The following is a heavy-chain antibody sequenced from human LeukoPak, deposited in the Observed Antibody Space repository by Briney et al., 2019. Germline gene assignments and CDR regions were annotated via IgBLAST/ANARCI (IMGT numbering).Heavy chain of an antibody. V-gene: IGHV3-48*03. CDR1: GFTFSGYE. CDR2: ISSSGGTR. J-gene: IGHJ4*02. Sequence: GGSLRLSCVASGFTFSGYEMTWVRQAPGKGLEWVSYISSSGGTRYYADSVKGRFTISRDNAKNSLYLQMNSLRAEDTAVYYCASTSGWYGPIDYWGQGTLVTVSS. D-gene: IGHD6-19*01. CDR3: ASTSGWYGPIDY.